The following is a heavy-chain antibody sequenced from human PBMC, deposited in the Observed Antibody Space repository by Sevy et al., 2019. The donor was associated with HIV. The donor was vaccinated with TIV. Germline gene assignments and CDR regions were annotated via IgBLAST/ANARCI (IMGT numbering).Heavy chain of an antibody. Sequence: WGSLRLSCAASGFSFSSYEMNWVRQAPGKGLEWLSYISNSGSSVYYSDSVRGRFTISRDNARNSLYLQMNSLRAEDTAVYYCARDLPPSATTVAHFDCWGQGTLVTVSS. CDR1: GFSFSSYE. J-gene: IGHJ4*02. V-gene: IGHV3-48*03. CDR2: ISNSGSSV. D-gene: IGHD4-17*01. CDR3: ARDLPPSATTVAHFDC.